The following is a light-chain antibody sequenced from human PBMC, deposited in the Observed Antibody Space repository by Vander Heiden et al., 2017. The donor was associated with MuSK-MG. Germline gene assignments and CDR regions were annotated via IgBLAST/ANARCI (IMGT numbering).Light chain of an antibody. CDR1: NTGSKN. Sequence: SYELTQPPSVSVALGQTASTTCGGNNTGSKNVHWHQPRPAHAPVLVLERVGNRPSGIPEPFSGSNSGNTATLTISRSQDGDEAYYYCQVWDSSVVFGGGTKLTVL. V-gene: IGLV3-9*01. J-gene: IGLJ2*01. CDR2: RVG. CDR3: QVWDSSVV.